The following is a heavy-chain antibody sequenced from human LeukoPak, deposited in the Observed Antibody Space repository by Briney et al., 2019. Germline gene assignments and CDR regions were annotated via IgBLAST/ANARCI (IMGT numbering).Heavy chain of an antibody. Sequence: ASVKVSCKASGYTFTDYYMHWVRQAPGQGLEWMGWINPNSGGTSYAQKFQGRVTMTRDTSISTAYMELSSLRSEDTAVYYCARVRAGYYLPPDYWGQGTLVTVSS. V-gene: IGHV1-2*02. CDR3: ARVRAGYYLPPDY. CDR1: GYTFTDYY. D-gene: IGHD3-3*01. J-gene: IGHJ4*02. CDR2: INPNSGGT.